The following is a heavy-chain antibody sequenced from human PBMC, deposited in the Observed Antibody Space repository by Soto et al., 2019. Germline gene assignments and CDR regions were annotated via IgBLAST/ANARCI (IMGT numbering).Heavy chain of an antibody. V-gene: IGHV3-9*01. Sequence: EVQLVESGGGLVQPGRSLRLSCAASGFTFDDYAMHWVRQAPGKGLEWVSGISWNSGSIGYADSVKGRFTISRDNAKKSLYLQMNSLRAEDTALDYCARGSCNDKYYFDYWGQGTLVTVSS. J-gene: IGHJ4*02. CDR3: ARGSCNDKYYFDY. CDR2: ISWNSGSI. D-gene: IGHD1-1*01. CDR1: GFTFDDYA.